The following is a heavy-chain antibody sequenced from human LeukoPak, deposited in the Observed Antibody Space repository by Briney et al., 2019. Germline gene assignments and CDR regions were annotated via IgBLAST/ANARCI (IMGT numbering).Heavy chain of an antibody. D-gene: IGHD3-16*02. J-gene: IGHJ4*02. CDR3: ARAHQYYDYVWGSYRSYYFDY. CDR1: GASIGSFY. Sequence: SETLSLTCTVSGASIGSFYWVWIRQPAGKGLEWIGRIYTSGSTNYNPSLKSRVTMSVDTSKNQFSLKLSSVTAADTAVYYCARAHQYYDYVWGSYRSYYFDYWGQGTLVTVSS. CDR2: IYTSGST. V-gene: IGHV4-4*07.